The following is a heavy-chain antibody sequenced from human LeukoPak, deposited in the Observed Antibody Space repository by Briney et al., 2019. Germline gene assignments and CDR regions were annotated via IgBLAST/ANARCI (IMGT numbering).Heavy chain of an antibody. V-gene: IGHV1-69*13. CDR2: IIPIFGIA. Sequence: SVKVSCKASGGTFSSYAISWVRQAPGQGLEWMGGIIPIFGIANYARKFQGRVTITADESTSTAYMELISLRSEDTAVYYCARDTLELRDGWFDPWGQGTLVTVSS. D-gene: IGHD1-7*01. CDR3: ARDTLELRDGWFDP. CDR1: GGTFSSYA. J-gene: IGHJ5*02.